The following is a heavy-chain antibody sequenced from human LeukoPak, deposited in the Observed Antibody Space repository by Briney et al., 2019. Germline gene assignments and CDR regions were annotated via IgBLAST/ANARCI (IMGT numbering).Heavy chain of an antibody. D-gene: IGHD1-26*01. CDR1: GYIFTRYG. Sequence: ASVKVSCKTSGYIFTRYGISWVRQAPGQGLEWMGWSNTYNGHTKYAQKFQGRVTMTTDTSTSTVYMELRSLRSDDTAVYYCATDTTGGSYCDYWGQGTLVTASS. J-gene: IGHJ4*02. CDR3: ATDTTGGSYCDY. CDR2: SNTYNGHT. V-gene: IGHV1-18*01.